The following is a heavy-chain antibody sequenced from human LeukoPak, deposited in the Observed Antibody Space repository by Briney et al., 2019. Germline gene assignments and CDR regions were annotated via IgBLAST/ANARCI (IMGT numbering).Heavy chain of an antibody. D-gene: IGHD3-22*01. Sequence: GRSLRLSCAASGFTFSSYGMHWVRQAPGKGLEWVAVIWYDGSNKYYADSVKGRFTISRDNSKNTLYLQMNSLSAEDTAVYYCGRDSSGYPDYWGQGTLVTVSS. CDR2: IWYDGSNK. J-gene: IGHJ4*02. V-gene: IGHV3-33*01. CDR3: GRDSSGYPDY. CDR1: GFTFSSYG.